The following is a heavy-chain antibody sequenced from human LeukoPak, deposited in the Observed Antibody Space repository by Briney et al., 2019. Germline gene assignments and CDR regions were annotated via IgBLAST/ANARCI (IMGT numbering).Heavy chain of an antibody. Sequence: GGSLRLSCAASGFTFSDYRMNWVRQAPGKGLEWISYINSGGNAIYYADSVQGRFTISRDNANNSLYLQMNSLRAEDTAVYYCARDRLRGDAFDIWGQGTMVTVSS. D-gene: IGHD4-17*01. CDR1: GFTFSDYR. CDR2: INSGGNAI. CDR3: ARDRLRGDAFDI. V-gene: IGHV3-48*03. J-gene: IGHJ3*02.